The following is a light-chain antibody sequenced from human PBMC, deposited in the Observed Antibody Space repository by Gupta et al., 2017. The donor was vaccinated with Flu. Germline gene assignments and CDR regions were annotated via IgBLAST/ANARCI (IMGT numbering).Light chain of an antibody. J-gene: IGLJ3*02. CDR3: GSYTSSSTLV. CDR2: EVS. V-gene: IGLV2-14*01. CDR1: SSDVGGYNF. Sequence: SVTISCTGTSSDVGGYNFVSWYQQHPGKAPKLMIYEVSNRPAGVSNRFSGSKSGNTASLTISGLQTEDEPDYYCGSYTSSSTLVFGGGSKLTVL.